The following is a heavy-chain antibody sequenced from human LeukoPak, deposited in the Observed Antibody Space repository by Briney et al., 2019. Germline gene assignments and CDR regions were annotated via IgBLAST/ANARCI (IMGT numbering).Heavy chain of an antibody. CDR1: GFTFSSYW. J-gene: IGHJ1*01. V-gene: IGHV3-7*01. Sequence: GGSLRLSCAASGFTFSSYWMSWVRQAPGKGLEWVANIKQDGSEKYYVDSVKGRFTISRDSAKNSLYLQVNSLRAEDTAVYYCVRDDCGGDCLGFQHWGRGTLVTVSS. D-gene: IGHD2-21*02. CDR2: IKQDGSEK. CDR3: VRDDCGGDCLGFQH.